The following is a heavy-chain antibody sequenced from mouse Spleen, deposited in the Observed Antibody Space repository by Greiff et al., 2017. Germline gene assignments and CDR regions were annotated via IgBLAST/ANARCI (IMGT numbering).Heavy chain of an antibody. CDR3: ARHPQYGNDYYAMDY. Sequence: EVMLVESGGGLVKPGGSLKLSCAASGFTFSSYAMSWVRQTPEKRLEWVATISSGGSYTYYPDSVKGRFTISRDNAKNTLYLQMSSLRSEDTAMYYCARHPQYGNDYYAMDYWGQGTSVTVSS. D-gene: IGHD2-10*02. CDR2: ISSGGSYT. V-gene: IGHV5-9-1*01. J-gene: IGHJ4*01. CDR1: GFTFSSYA.